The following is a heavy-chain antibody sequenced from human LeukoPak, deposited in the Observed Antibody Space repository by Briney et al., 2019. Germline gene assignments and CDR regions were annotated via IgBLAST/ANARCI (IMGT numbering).Heavy chain of an antibody. D-gene: IGHD1-26*01. Sequence: PSETLSLTCTVSADSISGYYWTWIRQPPGKGLEWIGYISCSGSTSYNPSLKSRVTLSVDTSKKQFSLELSSVTAADTAIYYCARGLKVGNTGYYFDYWGQGTLVTVSS. CDR1: ADSISGYY. CDR2: ISCSGST. J-gene: IGHJ4*02. CDR3: ARGLKVGNTGYYFDY. V-gene: IGHV4-59*01.